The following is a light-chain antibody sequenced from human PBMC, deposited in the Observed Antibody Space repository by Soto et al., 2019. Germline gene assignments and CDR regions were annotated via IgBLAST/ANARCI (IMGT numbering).Light chain of an antibody. CDR3: QQTHTPPAT. CDR1: QSIDTH. V-gene: IGKV1-39*01. J-gene: IGKJ1*01. CDR2: EAS. Sequence: DIRMTQSPSSLSASVGDRVTIACRASQSIDTHLNWYQQHPGKAPNALIYEASNLQSGVPSRFSGSGSGTDFTLTISGLQPDDSATYYCQQTHTPPATFGHGTKVQIK.